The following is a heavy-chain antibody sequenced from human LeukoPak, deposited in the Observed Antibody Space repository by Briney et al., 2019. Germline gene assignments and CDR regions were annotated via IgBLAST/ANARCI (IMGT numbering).Heavy chain of an antibody. J-gene: IGHJ4*02. CDR3: ARGPAYYDILTGYDY. D-gene: IGHD3-9*01. CDR1: GYTFTSYD. V-gene: IGHV1-8*03. Sequence: GASVKVSCKASGYTFTSYDINWVRQATGQGLEWMGWMNPNSGNTGYAQKFQGRVTLTTDESTSTAYMELSSLRSEDTAVYYCARGPAYYDILTGYDYWGQGTLVTVSS. CDR2: MNPNSGNT.